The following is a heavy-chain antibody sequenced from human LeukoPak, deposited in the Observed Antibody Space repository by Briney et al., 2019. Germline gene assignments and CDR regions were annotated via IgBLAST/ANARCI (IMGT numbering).Heavy chain of an antibody. CDR3: ARDAYGDNFYFDY. J-gene: IGHJ4*02. Sequence: ASVKVSCKASGYTFTAYYVHWVRQAPGQGLEWMGWINPNTGGTNYAQKFQGRVSMTRDTSISTAYMDLSRLTSDDTAVYFCARDAYGDNFYFDYWGQGTLVTVSS. V-gene: IGHV1-2*02. D-gene: IGHD4-17*01. CDR2: INPNTGGT. CDR1: GYTFTAYY.